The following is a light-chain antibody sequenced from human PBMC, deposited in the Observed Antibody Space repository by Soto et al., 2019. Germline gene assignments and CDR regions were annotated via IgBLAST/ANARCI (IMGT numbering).Light chain of an antibody. J-gene: IGLJ1*01. CDR3: QSYDSSLSGRYV. Sequence: QSVLKQPPSVSGAPGQRVTISCTGGSSNIGAGYDVHWYQQLPGTAPKLLIYGNSNRPSGVPDRFSGSKSGTSASLAITGLQAEDEADYYCQSYDSSLSGRYVFGTGTKVTVL. CDR1: SSNIGAGYD. V-gene: IGLV1-40*01. CDR2: GNS.